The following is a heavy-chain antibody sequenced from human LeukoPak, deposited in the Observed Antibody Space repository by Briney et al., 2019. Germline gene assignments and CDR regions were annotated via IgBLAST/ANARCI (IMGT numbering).Heavy chain of an antibody. CDR2: ISADNGNT. CDR1: GYSFIKYG. V-gene: IGHV1-18*01. D-gene: IGHD3-10*01. Sequence: ASVKVSCKASGYSFIKYGISWVRQAPGQGLEWMGWISADNGNTNYAQKFQGRVTMTTDTSTSTAYMEVRGLRSDDTAVYYCARVELYGAGNYYFSDHAFDIWGQGTVVTVSS. CDR3: ARVELYGAGNYYFSDHAFDI. J-gene: IGHJ3*02.